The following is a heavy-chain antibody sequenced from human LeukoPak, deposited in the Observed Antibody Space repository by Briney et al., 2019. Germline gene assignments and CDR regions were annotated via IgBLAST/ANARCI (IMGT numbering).Heavy chain of an antibody. V-gene: IGHV1-2*02. J-gene: IGHJ5*02. CDR1: GYTFTGYY. CDR2: INPNSGGT. CDR3: ARVAVAGVGWFDP. Sequence: GASVKVSCKASGYTFTGYYMHWVRQAPGQGLEWMGWINPNSGGTNYAQKFQGRVTMTRDTSISTAYMELSRLRSDDTAVYYCARVAVAGVGWFDPWGQGTLVTVSS. D-gene: IGHD6-19*01.